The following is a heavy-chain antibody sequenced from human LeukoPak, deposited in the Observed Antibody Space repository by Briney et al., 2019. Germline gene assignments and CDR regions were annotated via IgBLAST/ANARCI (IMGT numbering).Heavy chain of an antibody. CDR2: ISAYNGNT. Sequence: ASVKVSCKASGYTFTSYGISWVRQAPGQGLEWMGWISAYNGNTNYAQKLQGRVTMTTDTSTSTAYMELRSLRSDDTAVYYCARVVPPVNYYDSSANWFDPWGQGTLATVSS. CDR3: ARVVPPVNYYDSSANWFDP. CDR1: GYTFTSYG. J-gene: IGHJ5*02. D-gene: IGHD3-22*01. V-gene: IGHV1-18*01.